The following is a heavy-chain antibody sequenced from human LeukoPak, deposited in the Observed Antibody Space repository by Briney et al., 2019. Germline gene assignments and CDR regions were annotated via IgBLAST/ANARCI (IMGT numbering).Heavy chain of an antibody. D-gene: IGHD3-3*01. CDR1: GFTFKSFS. Sequence: GGSLRLSCGGSGFTFKSFSMHWVRQAPGKGLEWVSDISSNSGIKSYADSVKGRFTISRDNAKNSLYLQMNSLRAEDTAVYYCARAYDFWSGPGGYWGQGTLVTVSS. V-gene: IGHV3-48*01. J-gene: IGHJ4*02. CDR3: ARAYDFWSGPGGY. CDR2: ISSNSGIK.